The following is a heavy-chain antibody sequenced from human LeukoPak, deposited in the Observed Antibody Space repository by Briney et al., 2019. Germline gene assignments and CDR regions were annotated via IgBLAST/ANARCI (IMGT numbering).Heavy chain of an antibody. D-gene: IGHD4-11*01. V-gene: IGHV3-23*01. Sequence: GGSLRLSCAASGYTFSTYAMGWVRQAPGKGLEWVSSSSGSGGSSTYYADSVKGRFTISRDNSKNTLYLQMNSLRAEDTAVYYCAKIDLTTANFDYWGQGTLVTVSS. CDR3: AKIDLTTANFDY. CDR2: SSGSGGSST. CDR1: GYTFSTYA. J-gene: IGHJ4*02.